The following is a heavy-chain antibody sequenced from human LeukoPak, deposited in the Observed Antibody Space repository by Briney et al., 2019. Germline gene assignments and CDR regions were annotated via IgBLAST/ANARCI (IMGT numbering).Heavy chain of an antibody. CDR1: GFTFSSYG. CDR2: ISSSSSYI. CDR3: ARDGITMIVPRAFDI. J-gene: IGHJ3*02. V-gene: IGHV3-21*01. Sequence: GGSLRLSCAASGFTFSSYGMNWVRQAPGKGLEWASSISSSSSYIYYADSVEGRFTISRDNAKSSLYLQMNSLRAEDTAVYYCARDGITMIVPRAFDIWGQGTMVTVSS. D-gene: IGHD3-22*01.